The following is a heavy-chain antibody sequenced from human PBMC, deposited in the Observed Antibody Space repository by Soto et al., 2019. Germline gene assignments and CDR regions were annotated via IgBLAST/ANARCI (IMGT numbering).Heavy chain of an antibody. Sequence: GAPVKVSCKASGYTFTGYYMHCVRQAPGQGLEWTGWINPNSGGTNYAQKFQGWVTMTRDTSISAAYMELSRLRSDDTAVYYCARGANDGSGSYYNLFASYGMDVWGQGTTVTVSS. J-gene: IGHJ6*02. D-gene: IGHD3-10*01. CDR2: INPNSGGT. CDR3: ARGANDGSGSYYNLFASYGMDV. CDR1: GYTFTGYY. V-gene: IGHV1-2*04.